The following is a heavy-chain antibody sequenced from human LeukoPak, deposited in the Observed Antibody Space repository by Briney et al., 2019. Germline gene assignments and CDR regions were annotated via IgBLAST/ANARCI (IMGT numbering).Heavy chain of an antibody. V-gene: IGHV3-7*03. D-gene: IGHD3-10*02. CDR2: IKEDGGEK. J-gene: IGHJ2*01. CDR1: EFSFNNYW. Sequence: GGSLRLSCAASEFSFNNYWMMWVRQAPGKGLEWVANIKEDGGEKYYTDSVKGRFTISRDNAKNSLYLQMNSLRVDDTAIYYCARGMLGTFWYFDLWGRGTLVTVSS. CDR3: ARGMLGTFWYFDL.